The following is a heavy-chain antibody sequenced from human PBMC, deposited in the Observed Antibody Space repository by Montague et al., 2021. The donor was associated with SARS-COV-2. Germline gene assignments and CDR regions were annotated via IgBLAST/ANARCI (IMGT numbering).Heavy chain of an antibody. D-gene: IGHD5-12*01. CDR2: ISSSGSTI. CDR3: ARIRPWPRSTGLMDV. Sequence: SLRLSCPASGFTFSSYEMNWVRQAPGKGLEWVSYISSSGSTIYYADSVKGRFTISRDNAKKSLYLQMNSLRAEDTAVYYCARIRPWPRSTGLMDVWGQGTTVTVSS. V-gene: IGHV3-48*03. J-gene: IGHJ6*02. CDR1: GFTFSSYE.